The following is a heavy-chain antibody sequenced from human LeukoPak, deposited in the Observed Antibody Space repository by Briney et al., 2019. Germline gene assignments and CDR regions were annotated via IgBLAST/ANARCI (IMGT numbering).Heavy chain of an antibody. Sequence: SETLSLTCTVSGGSISSYYWGWIRQPPGKGLEWIGYIYYSGSTNYNPSLKSRVTISVDTSKNQFSLKLSSVTAADTAVYYCARHFRGRSYGFVYWGQGTLVTVSS. CDR2: IYYSGST. CDR3: ARHFRGRSYGFVY. V-gene: IGHV4-59*08. J-gene: IGHJ4*02. CDR1: GGSISSYY. D-gene: IGHD5-18*01.